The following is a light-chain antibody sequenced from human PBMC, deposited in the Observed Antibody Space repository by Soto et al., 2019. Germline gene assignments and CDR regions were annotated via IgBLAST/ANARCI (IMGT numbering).Light chain of an antibody. Sequence: QSVLTQPPSASGIPGQRVTISCSGSRSNIGINPVSWYQKVPGVAPKVVIYNNNQRPSGVPDRFSGSKSGTSASLALSGPQSADEADYYCGTWDDSLSVWVFGGGTKLTVL. V-gene: IGLV1-44*01. CDR1: RSNIGINP. J-gene: IGLJ3*02. CDR2: NNN. CDR3: GTWDDSLSVWV.